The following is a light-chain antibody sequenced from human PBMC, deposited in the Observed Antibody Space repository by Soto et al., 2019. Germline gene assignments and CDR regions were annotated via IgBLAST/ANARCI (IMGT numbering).Light chain of an antibody. J-gene: IGLJ2*01. V-gene: IGLV2-23*01. CDR1: SSDVGSYNL. Sequence: QSVLTQPASVSGSPGQSITISCTGTSSDVGSYNLVSWYQQNPGKAPKLMIYEGTKRPSGVSDRFSGSKSGNTASMTISGLQAADEADYYCCSYAHDTRSGTVVFGGGTKLTVL. CDR2: EGT. CDR3: CSYAHDTRSGTVV.